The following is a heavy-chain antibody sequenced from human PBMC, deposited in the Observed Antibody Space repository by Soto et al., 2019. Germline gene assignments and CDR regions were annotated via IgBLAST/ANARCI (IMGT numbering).Heavy chain of an antibody. D-gene: IGHD2-21*01. CDR3: ARLVITMGLYYYYGMDV. Sequence: EVQLVESGGGLVQPGGSLRLSCAASGFTFSSYEMNWVRQAPGKGLEWVSYISSSGSTIYYADSVKGRFTISRDNAKNSLYLQMNSLRAEDTAVYYCARLVITMGLYYYYGMDVWGQGTTVTVSS. CDR1: GFTFSSYE. V-gene: IGHV3-48*03. J-gene: IGHJ6*02. CDR2: ISSSGSTI.